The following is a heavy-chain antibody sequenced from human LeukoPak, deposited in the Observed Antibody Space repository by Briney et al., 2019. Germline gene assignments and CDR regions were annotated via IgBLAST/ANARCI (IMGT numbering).Heavy chain of an antibody. V-gene: IGHV1-46*01. D-gene: IGHD5-24*01. CDR2: INPSGGST. CDR1: GYTFTSYG. CDR3: ARWGDGYPY. Sequence: ASVKVSCKASGYTFTSYGISRVRQAPGQGLEWMGIINPSGGSTSYAQKFQGRVTMTRDTSTSTVYMELSSLRSEDTAVYYCARWGDGYPYWGQGTLVTVSS. J-gene: IGHJ4*02.